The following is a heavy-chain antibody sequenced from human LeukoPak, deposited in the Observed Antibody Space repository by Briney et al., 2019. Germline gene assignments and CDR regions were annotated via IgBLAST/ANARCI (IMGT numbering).Heavy chain of an antibody. D-gene: IGHD2-2*01. CDR1: GFTFSNYD. V-gene: IGHV3-23*01. J-gene: IGHJ4*02. Sequence: GGSLRLSCAASGFTFSNYDMSWVRQAPGEGLEWVSSITGSGDITYYVDSVKGRFTISRDNSKSTLYLQMNSLRADDSAIYYCANFGCTSTSCLDYRGQGTLVTVSS. CDR2: ITGSGDIT. CDR3: ANFGCTSTSCLDY.